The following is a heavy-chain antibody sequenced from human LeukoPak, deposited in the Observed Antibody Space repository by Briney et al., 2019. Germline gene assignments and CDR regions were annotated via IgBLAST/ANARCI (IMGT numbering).Heavy chain of an antibody. CDR1: GFTFSNYA. D-gene: IGHD1-26*01. CDR2: VSGSGAYT. V-gene: IGHV3-23*01. CDR3: AKGNWGERLDWYFDL. J-gene: IGHJ2*01. Sequence: GGSLRLSCAATGFTFSNYAMNWVRQAPGKGLEWVSAVSGSGAYTYYVDSVRGRFTISRDNSKNTLYLQLNSLTAEDTAVYYCAKGNWGERLDWYFDLWGRGTLVTVSS.